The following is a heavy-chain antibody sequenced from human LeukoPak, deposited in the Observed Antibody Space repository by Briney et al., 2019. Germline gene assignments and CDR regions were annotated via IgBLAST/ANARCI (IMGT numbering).Heavy chain of an antibody. D-gene: IGHD2-2*01. J-gene: IGHJ4*02. CDR2: ISYDGRNI. Sequence: GKSLRLSCAASGFTFNNYGMHWVRQAPGKGLEWVAVISYDGRNIHYPDSVKGRFTISRDISTDTLWLQMDSLRTEDTAVYYCAKGPLRGTAAAIDYWGQGTLVTVSS. V-gene: IGHV3-30*18. CDR1: GFTFNNYG. CDR3: AKGPLRGTAAAIDY.